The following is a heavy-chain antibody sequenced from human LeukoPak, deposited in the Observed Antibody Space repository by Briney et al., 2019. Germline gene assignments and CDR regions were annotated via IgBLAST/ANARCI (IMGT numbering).Heavy chain of an antibody. V-gene: IGHV3-21*01. CDR3: ARDGSRGNLVTAPDF. Sequence: GGSLRLSCAASGFTFSTYSMNWVRQAPGKGLEWVSSITSSRIYIYYADSVKGRFTISRDNAKNSLYLQMNSLRAQDTAVYYCARDGSRGNLVTAPDFWGQGTLVTVSS. J-gene: IGHJ4*02. CDR1: GFTFSTYS. D-gene: IGHD2-21*02. CDR2: ITSSRIYI.